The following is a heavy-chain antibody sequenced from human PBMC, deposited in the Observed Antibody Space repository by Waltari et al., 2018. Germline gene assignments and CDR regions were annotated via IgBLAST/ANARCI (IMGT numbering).Heavy chain of an antibody. J-gene: IGHJ4*02. V-gene: IGHV3-23*01. CDR3: AKEESGYDFDFDY. Sequence: APGKGLEWVSAISGSGGSTYYADSVKVRFTISRDNSKNTLYLQMNRLRAEDTAVYYCAKEESGYDFDFDYWGQGTLVTVSS. D-gene: IGHD5-12*01. CDR2: ISGSGGST.